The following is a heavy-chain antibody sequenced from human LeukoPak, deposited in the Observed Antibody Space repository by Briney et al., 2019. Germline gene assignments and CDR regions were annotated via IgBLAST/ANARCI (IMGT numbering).Heavy chain of an antibody. Sequence: SETLSLTCAVYGGSFSGYYWSWIRQPPGKGLEWIGEINHSGSTNYNPSLKSRVTISVDTSKNQFSLKLSSVTAADTAVYYCARASGAAAGGNWFDPWGQGTLSPSPQ. CDR2: INHSGST. CDR1: GGSFSGYY. V-gene: IGHV4-34*01. CDR3: ARASGAAAGGNWFDP. D-gene: IGHD6-13*01. J-gene: IGHJ5*02.